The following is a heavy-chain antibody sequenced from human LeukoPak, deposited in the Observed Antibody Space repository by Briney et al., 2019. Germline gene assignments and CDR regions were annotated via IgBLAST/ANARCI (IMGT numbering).Heavy chain of an antibody. CDR3: ARDRGRYYDSRGFYWGYYFDS. CDR1: GFTFSTYA. D-gene: IGHD3-22*01. J-gene: IGHJ4*02. Sequence: GGSLRLSCAASGFTFSTYAVNWVRQAPGKGLEWVSTISGSGDSIYYADSVKGRFTISRDNSKDTLYLQMSSVRGDDTAVYYCARDRGRYYDSRGFYWGYYFDSWGQGILVTVST. CDR2: ISGSGDSI. V-gene: IGHV3-23*01.